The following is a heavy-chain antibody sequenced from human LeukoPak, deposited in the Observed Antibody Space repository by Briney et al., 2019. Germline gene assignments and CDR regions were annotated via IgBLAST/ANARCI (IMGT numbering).Heavy chain of an antibody. J-gene: IGHJ4*02. CDR1: RFTFSSYA. V-gene: IGHV3-23*01. CDR3: ATYRQVLLPFES. Sequence: GGSLRLSCAASRFTFSSYAMSWVRQAPGKGLEWVSAISGSGGSTYYADSVKGRFTISRDTPKNTLYLQMNSLRAEDTAVYYCATYRQVLLPFESWGQGTLVTVSS. D-gene: IGHD2-8*02. CDR2: ISGSGGST.